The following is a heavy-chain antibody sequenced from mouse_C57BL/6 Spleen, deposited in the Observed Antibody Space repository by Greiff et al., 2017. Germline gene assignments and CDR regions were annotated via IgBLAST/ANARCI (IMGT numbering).Heavy chain of an antibody. D-gene: IGHD2-3*01. V-gene: IGHV1-20*01. CDR2: INPYNGDT. CDR3: ARSDGYCDY. Sequence: DVHLVESGPELVKPGDSVKISCKASGYSFTGYFMNWVMQSHGKSLEWIGRINPYNGDTFYNQKFKGKATLTVDKSSSTAHMELRSLTSEDSAVYYCARSDGYCDYWGQGTTLTVSS. J-gene: IGHJ2*01. CDR1: GYSFTGYF.